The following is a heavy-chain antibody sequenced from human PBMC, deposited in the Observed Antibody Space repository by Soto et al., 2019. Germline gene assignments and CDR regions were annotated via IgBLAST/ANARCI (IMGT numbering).Heavy chain of an antibody. CDR3: ARGAVSYPYFDY. V-gene: IGHV4-59*01. D-gene: IGHD1-26*01. CDR1: GGSIGSYY. CDR2: IYYSGST. J-gene: IGHJ4*02. Sequence: SETLSLTCTVSGGSIGSYYWSWIRQPPGKGLEWIGYIYYSGSTNYNPSLKSRVTISVDTSKNQFSLKLSPVTAADTAVYYCARGAVSYPYFDYWGQGTLVTVSS.